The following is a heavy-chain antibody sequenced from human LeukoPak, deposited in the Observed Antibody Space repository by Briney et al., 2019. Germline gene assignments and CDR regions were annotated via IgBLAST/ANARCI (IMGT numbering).Heavy chain of an antibody. CDR1: GYTFTSYG. Sequence: GASVTVSCKASGYTFTSYGISWVRQAPGQGLEWMGWISAYNGNTNYAQKFQGRVTMTTETSTSTAYMELRSLRSDDTAIYYCARGFPPRTYYDSSGYYSYYFDYWGQGTLVTVSS. CDR3: ARGFPPRTYYDSSGYYSYYFDY. V-gene: IGHV1-18*01. J-gene: IGHJ4*02. D-gene: IGHD3-22*01. CDR2: ISAYNGNT.